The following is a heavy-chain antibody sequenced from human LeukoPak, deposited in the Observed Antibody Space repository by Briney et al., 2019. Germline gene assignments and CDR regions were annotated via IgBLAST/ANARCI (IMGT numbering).Heavy chain of an antibody. CDR3: ARDRDVPAIGMDV. J-gene: IGHJ6*02. Sequence: GGSLRLSCAASGFTFSSYTMNWVRQAPGKGLEWVSSISSSSSYMYYADSVKGRFTISRDNSKNSLYLQMNSLRAEDTAVYYCARDRDVPAIGMDVWGQGTTVTVSS. V-gene: IGHV3-21*06. CDR1: GFTFSSYT. CDR2: ISSSSSYM.